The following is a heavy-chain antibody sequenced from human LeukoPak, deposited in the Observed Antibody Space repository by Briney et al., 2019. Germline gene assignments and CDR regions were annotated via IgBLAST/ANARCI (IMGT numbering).Heavy chain of an antibody. J-gene: IGHJ6*03. CDR2: ISSSGSTI. Sequence: GGSLRLSCAASGFTFSDYYMSWIRQAPGKGLEWVSYISSSGSTIYYADSVKGRFTISRDNSKNTLYLQMNSLRAEDTAVYYCARGPAGDYDFWSGSPHYYYMDVWGKGTTVTVSS. D-gene: IGHD3-3*01. CDR3: ARGPAGDYDFWSGSPHYYYMDV. V-gene: IGHV3-11*04. CDR1: GFTFSDYY.